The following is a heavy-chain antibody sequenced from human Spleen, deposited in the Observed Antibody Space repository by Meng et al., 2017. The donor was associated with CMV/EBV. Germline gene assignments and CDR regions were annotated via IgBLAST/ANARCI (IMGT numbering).Heavy chain of an antibody. Sequence: GESLKISCAASGFTFSSYAMSWVRQAPGKGLEWVSGINWNGAYTGYADSVKGRFTISRDDAKSSLYLQMNSLRAEDTALYYCARGPFSSSRWAGFDYWGQGTLVTVSS. D-gene: IGHD6-13*01. CDR1: GFTFSSYA. CDR2: INWNGAYT. V-gene: IGHV3-20*04. CDR3: ARGPFSSSRWAGFDY. J-gene: IGHJ4*02.